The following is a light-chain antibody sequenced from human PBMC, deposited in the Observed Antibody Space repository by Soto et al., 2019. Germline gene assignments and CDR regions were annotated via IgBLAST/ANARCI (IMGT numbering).Light chain of an antibody. CDR2: GAS. Sequence: EIVLTQSPGTVSLSPGERATLSCRASQSVSSNYLAWYQQKPGQAPRLLIYGASSRATGIPDRFSGSGSGTDFTLTISRLEPEDSAVYCCQQYGSSPRTFGQGTKLEIK. V-gene: IGKV3-20*01. CDR1: QSVSSNY. J-gene: IGKJ2*01. CDR3: QQYGSSPRT.